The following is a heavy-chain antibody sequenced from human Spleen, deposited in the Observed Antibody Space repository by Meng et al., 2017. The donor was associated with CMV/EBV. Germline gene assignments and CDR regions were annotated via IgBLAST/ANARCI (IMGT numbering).Heavy chain of an antibody. D-gene: IGHD2-15*01. Sequence: SGASISGGDLFWNWVRQPPGKGLEWIGYIYYSESTSSPPSLQNRLTISEDTSKNHFSLTITSVTAADTAVYFCARSRAGAATPSPDYWGRGALVTVSS. J-gene: IGHJ4*02. CDR3: ARSRAGAATPSPDY. CDR2: IYYSEST. CDR1: GASISGGDLF. V-gene: IGHV4-30-4*01.